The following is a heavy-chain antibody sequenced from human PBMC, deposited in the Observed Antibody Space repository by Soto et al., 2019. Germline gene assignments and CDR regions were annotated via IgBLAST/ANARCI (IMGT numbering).Heavy chain of an antibody. J-gene: IGHJ5*02. CDR3: VRDGTKTLRDWFDP. V-gene: IGHV4-30-4*01. Sequence: ASETLSLTCTVSGGSISSGDYYWSWIRRPPGKGLEWIGRIYATGTTDYNPSLKSRVMMSVDTSKKQFSLKLRSVTAADTAVYYCVRDGTKTLRDWFDPWGQGISVTVSS. D-gene: IGHD1-1*01. CDR2: IYATGTT. CDR1: GGSISSGDYY.